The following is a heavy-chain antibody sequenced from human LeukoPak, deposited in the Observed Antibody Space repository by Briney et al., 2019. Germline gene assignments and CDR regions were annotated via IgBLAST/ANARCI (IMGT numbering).Heavy chain of an antibody. V-gene: IGHV3-30*18. D-gene: IGHD5-12*01. CDR3: AKVAVYSGYDYGGYGMDV. CDR2: ISYDGSNK. J-gene: IGHJ6*02. Sequence: GRSLRLSCAASGFTFSSYGIHWVRQAPGTGLEWVAVISYDGSNKYYADSVKGRFTISRDNSKNTLYLQMNSLRAEDTAVYYCAKVAVYSGYDYGGYGMDVGGQGTTVTVSS. CDR1: GFTFSSYG.